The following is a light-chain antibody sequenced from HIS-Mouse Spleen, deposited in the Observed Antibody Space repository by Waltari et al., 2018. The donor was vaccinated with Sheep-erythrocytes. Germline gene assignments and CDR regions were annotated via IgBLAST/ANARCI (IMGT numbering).Light chain of an antibody. CDR1: SGHSSDA. V-gene: IGLV4-69*01. J-gene: IGLJ2*01. Sequence: QLVLTQSPSASASLGASVKLTCTLSSGHSSDAIAWPQQQPEKGPRYLMKLNSDGSHSKGDGIPDRFSGSSSGAERYLTISSLQSEDEADYYCQTWGTGIQVFGGGTKLTVL. CDR3: QTWGTGIQV. CDR2: LNSDGSH.